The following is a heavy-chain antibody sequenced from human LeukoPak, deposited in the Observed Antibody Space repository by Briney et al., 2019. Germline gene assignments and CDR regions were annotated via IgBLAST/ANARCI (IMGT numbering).Heavy chain of an antibody. V-gene: IGHV3-48*03. CDR1: GFTFSSYE. D-gene: IGHD3-3*01. CDR3: AGDGIFGVVSGLDI. CDR2: ISSSGSTI. J-gene: IGHJ3*02. Sequence: GGSLRLYCAASGFTFSSYEMNWVRQAPGKGLEWVSYISSSGSTIYYADSVKGRFTISRDNAKNSLYLQMNSLRAEDTAVYYCAGDGIFGVVSGLDIWGQGTMVTVSS.